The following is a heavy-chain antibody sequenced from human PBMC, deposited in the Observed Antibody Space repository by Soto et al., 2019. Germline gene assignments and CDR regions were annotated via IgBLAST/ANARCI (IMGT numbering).Heavy chain of an antibody. Sequence: GGSLRLSCAASGFTFSSYAMSWVRQAPGKGLEGVSGISGSGGSTYYADSVKGRFTISRDNSKNTLYLQMNSLRAEDTAVYYCAKVGFPYSYGYLFYYWGQGTLVTVSS. CDR2: ISGSGGST. CDR3: AKVGFPYSYGYLFYY. CDR1: GFTFSSYA. V-gene: IGHV3-23*01. J-gene: IGHJ4*02. D-gene: IGHD5-18*01.